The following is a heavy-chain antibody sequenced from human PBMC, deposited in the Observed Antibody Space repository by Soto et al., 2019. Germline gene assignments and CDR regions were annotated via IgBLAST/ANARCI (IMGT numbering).Heavy chain of an antibody. CDR2: ISWNSGNI. V-gene: IGHV3-9*01. D-gene: IGHD4-17*01. CDR1: GFSLDDYA. CDR3: AKDFGYGDFWGG. J-gene: IGHJ4*02. Sequence: EVQLVESGGGLVQPGRSLRLSCAASGFSLDDYAMHWVRQPPGKGLEWVSSISWNSGNIVYAGSVKGRFTISRDNAKNSLYLQMNSLREEDTAMYYCAKDFGYGDFWGGWGQGTLVTVSS.